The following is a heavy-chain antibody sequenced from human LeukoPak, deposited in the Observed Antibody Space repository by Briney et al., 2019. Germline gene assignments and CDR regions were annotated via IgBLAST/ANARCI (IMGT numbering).Heavy chain of an antibody. CDR1: GFTFSSYS. Sequence: GGSLRLSCAASGFTFSSYSMNWVCQAPGKGLEWVSSISSSSSYIYYADSVKGRFTISRDNAKNSLYLQMNSLRAEDTAVYYCARETYCSSTSCYYYYYYGMDVWGQGTTVTVSS. CDR3: ARETYCSSTSCYYYYYYGMDV. J-gene: IGHJ6*02. V-gene: IGHV3-21*01. D-gene: IGHD2-2*01. CDR2: ISSSSSYI.